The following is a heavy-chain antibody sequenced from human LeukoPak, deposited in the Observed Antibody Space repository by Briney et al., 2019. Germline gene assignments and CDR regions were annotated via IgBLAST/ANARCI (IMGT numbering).Heavy chain of an antibody. Sequence: GGSLRHSCAASGFTVSSNYMSWVRQAPGKGLEWVSVIYAGGTTYYADSVKGRFTISRDNSKNTLYLQMNSLRAEDTAVYYCARVRFYYYYMDVWGKGTTVTVSS. CDR2: IYAGGTT. V-gene: IGHV3-66*02. J-gene: IGHJ6*03. CDR3: ARVRFYYYYMDV. CDR1: GFTVSSNY.